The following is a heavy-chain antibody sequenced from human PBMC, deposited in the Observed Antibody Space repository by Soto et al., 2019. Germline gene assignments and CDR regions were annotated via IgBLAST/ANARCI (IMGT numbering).Heavy chain of an antibody. V-gene: IGHV1-69*02. CDR3: ARSLGYCSSTSCYAKFVWFDP. D-gene: IGHD2-2*01. CDR2: IIPILGIA. Sequence: SVKVSCKASGGTFSSYTISWVRQAPGQGLEWMGRIIPILGIANYAQKFQGRVTITADKSTSTAYMELSSLRSEDTAVYYCARSLGYCSSTSCYAKFVWFDPWGQGTLVTVSS. CDR1: GGTFSSYT. J-gene: IGHJ5*02.